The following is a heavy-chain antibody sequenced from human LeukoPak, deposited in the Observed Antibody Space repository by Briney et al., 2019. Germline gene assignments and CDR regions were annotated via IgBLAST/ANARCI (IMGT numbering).Heavy chain of an antibody. J-gene: IGHJ4*02. CDR2: INPNSGGT. V-gene: IGHV1-2*02. Sequence: ASVKVSCKASGYTFTGYYMHWVRQAPGQGLEWMGWINPNSGGTNYAQKFQGRVTMTRDTSISTAYMELSRLRSDDTAVYYCATTLDTAMVNSKFDYWGQGTLVAVSS. D-gene: IGHD5-18*01. CDR1: GYTFTGYY. CDR3: ATTLDTAMVNSKFDY.